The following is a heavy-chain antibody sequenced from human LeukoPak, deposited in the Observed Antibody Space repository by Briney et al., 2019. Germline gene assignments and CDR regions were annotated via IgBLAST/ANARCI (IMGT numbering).Heavy chain of an antibody. CDR2: ISYDGSNK. CDR3: VRYDSSSYYFDY. Sequence: GGSLRLSCAASGFTFSSYGMHWVRQAPGKGLEWVAVISYDGSNKYYADSVKGRFTISRDNSKNTLYLQMNSLRAEDTAVYYCVRYDSSSYYFDYWGQGTLVTVSS. J-gene: IGHJ4*02. D-gene: IGHD6-13*01. V-gene: IGHV3-30*03. CDR1: GFTFSSYG.